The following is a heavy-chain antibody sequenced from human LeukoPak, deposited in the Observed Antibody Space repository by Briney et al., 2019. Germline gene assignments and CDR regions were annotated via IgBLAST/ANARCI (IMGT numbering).Heavy chain of an antibody. CDR3: ARRSSGGGLFDY. D-gene: IGHD6-19*01. CDR1: GGSISSSSYY. J-gene: IGHJ4*02. V-gene: IGHV4-39*02. CDR2: IFYSGNT. Sequence: PETLSLTCTVSGGSISSSSYYWGWIRPPPGKGLEWIGSIFYSGNTYYNPSLKSRVTISVDTSKNHFSLKLSSVTSADTAVYYCARRSSGGGLFDYWGQGTLVTVSS.